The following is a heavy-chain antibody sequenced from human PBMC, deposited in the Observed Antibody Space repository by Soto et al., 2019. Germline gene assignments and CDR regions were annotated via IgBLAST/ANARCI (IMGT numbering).Heavy chain of an antibody. CDR2: ISGGGGST. Sequence: EVQLLESGGGLVQPGGSLRLSCAASGFSFSSYAMSWVRQAPGKGLEWVSGISGGGGSTYYAVSVKGRFTISRDNSKNTLSRQVNSLRVEDTAIYYCAKAGGYDILTGYRNRFDPWGQGTLVTVSS. V-gene: IGHV3-23*01. D-gene: IGHD3-9*01. CDR3: AKAGGYDILTGYRNRFDP. CDR1: GFSFSSYA. J-gene: IGHJ5*02.